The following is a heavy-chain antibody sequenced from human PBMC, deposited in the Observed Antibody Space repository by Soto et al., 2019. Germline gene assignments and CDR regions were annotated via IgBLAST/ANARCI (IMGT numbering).Heavy chain of an antibody. D-gene: IGHD1-7*01. CDR1: GGSISSGGYY. CDR2: IYYSGST. CDR3: ARSPGITGTTGAFDI. V-gene: IGHV4-31*03. J-gene: IGHJ3*02. Sequence: QVQLQESGPGLVKPSQTLSLTCTVSGGSISSGGYYWSWIRQHPGKGLEWIGYIYYSGSTYYNPSFKSRVTISVDTSKNQFPLKLSSVIAADTAVYYCARSPGITGTTGAFDIWGQGTMVTVSS.